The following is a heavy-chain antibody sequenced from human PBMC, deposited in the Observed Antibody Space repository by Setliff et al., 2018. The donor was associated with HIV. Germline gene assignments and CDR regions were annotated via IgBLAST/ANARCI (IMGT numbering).Heavy chain of an antibody. D-gene: IGHD2-15*01. CDR2: IIPPVGAA. Sequence: ASVKVSCKVSGDTFRNYALNWVRQAPGQGLEWRGGIIPPVGAAVYAQNFTGRVTITADESTSTAYMELRTLRSEDTAIYYCASPNVGCSGGTCYSGSAFDYWGQGSQVTVSS. J-gene: IGHJ4*02. CDR3: ASPNVGCSGGTCYSGSAFDY. V-gene: IGHV1-69*13. CDR1: GDTFRNYA.